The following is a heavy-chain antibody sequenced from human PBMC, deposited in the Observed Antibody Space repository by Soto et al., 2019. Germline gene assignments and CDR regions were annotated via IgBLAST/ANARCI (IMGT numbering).Heavy chain of an antibody. CDR3: ARGRGGQYNWFDP. D-gene: IGHD2-15*01. Sequence: SETLSLTCTVSGGSISSTTYSWGWIRQPPGKGLEWIGSMYYSGTTYSNPSLQSRVTISVDTSNNQFSLKLSSVTAADTAVYYCARGRGGQYNWFDPWGQGTLVTVSS. CDR1: GGSISSTTYS. J-gene: IGHJ5*02. V-gene: IGHV4-39*07. CDR2: MYYSGTT.